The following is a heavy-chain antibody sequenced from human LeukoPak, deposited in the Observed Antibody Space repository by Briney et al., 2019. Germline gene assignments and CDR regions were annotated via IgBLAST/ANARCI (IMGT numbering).Heavy chain of an antibody. V-gene: IGHV4-39*07. D-gene: IGHD5-18*01. Sequence: TSETLSLTCTVSGGSISSGGYYWSWIRQPPGKGLEWIGEINHSGSTNYNPSLKSRVTISVDTSKNQFSLKLSSVTAADTAVYYCARGRIRSLPVVDGMVSGYGMDVWGQGTTVTVSS. CDR3: ARGRIRSLPVVDGMVSGYGMDV. J-gene: IGHJ6*02. CDR2: INHSGST. CDR1: GGSISSGGYY.